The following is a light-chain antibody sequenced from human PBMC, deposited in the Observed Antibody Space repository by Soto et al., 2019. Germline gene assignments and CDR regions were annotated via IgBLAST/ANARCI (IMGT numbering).Light chain of an antibody. CDR3: SSYTSSSTHL. J-gene: IGLJ1*01. Sequence: QSALTQPASVSGSPGQSITISCTGTSSDVGAYNFVSWYQQHPGKVPKLMIFDVSSRPSGVSDRFSGSKSGNTASLTISGLQAEDEGDYYCSSYTSSSTHLFGSGTKPPS. V-gene: IGLV2-14*03. CDR2: DVS. CDR1: SSDVGAYNF.